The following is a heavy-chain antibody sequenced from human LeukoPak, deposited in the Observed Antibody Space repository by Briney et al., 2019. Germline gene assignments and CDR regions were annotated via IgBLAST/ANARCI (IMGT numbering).Heavy chain of an antibody. J-gene: IGHJ6*02. CDR2: ISSSSSSI. CDR1: GFTFSSPS. D-gene: IGHD3-10*01. V-gene: IGHV3-21*01. Sequence: PGGSLRLSCPASGFTFSSPSMNWVRHAPGTGLEWVSSISSSSSSIDYADPVKGRFTISRDNAKNSLYLQRNSLRAEVTAVYYCARGGSGSYRSHYYYGMDVWGQGTTVTVSS. CDR3: ARGGSGSYRSHYYYGMDV.